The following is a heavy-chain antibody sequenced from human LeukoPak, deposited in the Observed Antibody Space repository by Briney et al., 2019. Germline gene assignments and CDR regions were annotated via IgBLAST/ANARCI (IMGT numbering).Heavy chain of an antibody. Sequence: PGGSLILSCAASGFTFRRHIMVWVRQAPGKGLEWVALISHDGLNDFYIDSVKGRFTISRDTSKNTLSLQMHSLRTEDTAVYFCARVAAITSYHFNYMDVWGKGTTVTVSS. CDR2: ISHDGLND. CDR1: GFTFRRHI. J-gene: IGHJ6*04. D-gene: IGHD3-3*02. CDR3: ARVAAITSYHFNYMDV. V-gene: IGHV3-30*10.